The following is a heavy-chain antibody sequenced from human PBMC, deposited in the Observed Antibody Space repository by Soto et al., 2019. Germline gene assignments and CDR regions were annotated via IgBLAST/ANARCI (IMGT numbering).Heavy chain of an antibody. CDR3: ARHSNEYRKSLDY. Sequence: QLQLQESGPGLVKPSETLSLTCTVSAGSISGYYWSWIRQPPGKGLEWIAYTHYSGSSNSNPSLKSRVTISVDTSKNQFSLKLSSVTAADTAVYYWARHSNEYRKSLDYWGQGTRVTVSA. V-gene: IGHV4-59*08. J-gene: IGHJ4*02. CDR1: AGSISGYY. CDR2: THYSGSS. D-gene: IGHD1-1*01.